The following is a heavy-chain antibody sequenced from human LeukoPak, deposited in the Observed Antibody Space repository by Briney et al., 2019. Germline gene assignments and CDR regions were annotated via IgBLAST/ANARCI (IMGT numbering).Heavy chain of an antibody. CDR1: GFTFSSSG. CDR2: ISYHGKNI. V-gene: IGHV3-30*12. Sequence: GGSLRLSCAASGFTFSSSGMHWVRQAPGKGLEWVALISYHGKNIQYADSVKGRFTISRDNSKNTLFLQMNSLRAEDTAVYYCASQTYRYWGQGTLVTVSS. CDR3: ASQTYRY. J-gene: IGHJ4*02.